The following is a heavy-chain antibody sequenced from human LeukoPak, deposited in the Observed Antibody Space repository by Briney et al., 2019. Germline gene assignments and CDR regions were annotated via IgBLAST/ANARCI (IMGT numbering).Heavy chain of an antibody. D-gene: IGHD3-16*01. Sequence: GESLRLSCAASGFTFSSYGMSWVRQAPGKGLEWVSAISGSGGSTYYADSVKGRFTISRDNSKNTLYLQMNSLRAEDTAVYYCARGGKYYFDYWGQGTLVTVSS. CDR1: GFTFSSYG. CDR3: ARGGKYYFDY. CDR2: ISGSGGST. V-gene: IGHV3-23*01. J-gene: IGHJ4*02.